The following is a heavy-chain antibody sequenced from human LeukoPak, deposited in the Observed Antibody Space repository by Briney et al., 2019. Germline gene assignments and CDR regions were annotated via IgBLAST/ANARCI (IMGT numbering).Heavy chain of an antibody. CDR3: AKGPRTAPDDAFDI. CDR1: GFTFSNYA. CDR2: ISATGGST. D-gene: IGHD2-21*02. Sequence: GGSLRLSCAASGFTFSNYATSWVRQAPGKGLEWVSAISATGGSTYYVDSVKGRFTISRDNSKNTLYLQMDSLRAEDTAVYYCAKGPRTAPDDAFDIWGQGTMVTVSS. J-gene: IGHJ3*02. V-gene: IGHV3-23*01.